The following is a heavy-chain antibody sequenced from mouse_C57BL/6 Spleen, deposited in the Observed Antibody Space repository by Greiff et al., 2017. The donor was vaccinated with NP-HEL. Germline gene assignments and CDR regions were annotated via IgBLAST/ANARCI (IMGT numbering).Heavy chain of an antibody. D-gene: IGHD2-2*01. CDR3: VGGVTTGYWYFDV. V-gene: IGHV5-15*01. CDR2: ISNLAYSI. Sequence: EVKLMESGGGLVQPGGSLKLSCAASGFTFSDYGMAWVRQAPRKGPEWVAFISNLAYSIYYADTVTGRFTISRENAKNTLYLEMSSLRSEDTAMYYCVGGVTTGYWYFDVWGTGTTVTVSS. J-gene: IGHJ1*03. CDR1: GFTFSDYG.